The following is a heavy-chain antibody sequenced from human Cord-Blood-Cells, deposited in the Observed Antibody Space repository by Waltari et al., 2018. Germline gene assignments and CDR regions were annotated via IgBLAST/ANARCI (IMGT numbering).Heavy chain of an antibody. CDR2: ISYDGSNK. Sequence: VPLVASGGGVVQPGRSQRLACAAPGCTCISSARHWVRQAPGKGLEWVEVISYDGSNKYYADSVKGRFTISRDNSKNTLYLQMNSLRAEDTAVYYCARDGDGYFDYWGQGTLVTVSS. CDR1: GCTCISSA. D-gene: IGHD7-27*01. CDR3: ARDGDGYFDY. V-gene: IGHV3-30*04. J-gene: IGHJ4*02.